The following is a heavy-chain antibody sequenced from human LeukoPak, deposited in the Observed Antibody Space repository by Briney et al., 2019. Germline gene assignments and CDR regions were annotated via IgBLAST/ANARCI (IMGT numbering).Heavy chain of an antibody. J-gene: IGHJ5*02. CDR2: MNPNSGNT. CDR1: GYTFTSYD. V-gene: IGHV1-8*01. CDR3: ARGLSRYFDWYPALNWFDP. Sequence: ASVKVSCKASGYTFTSYDINWVRQATGQGLEWMGWMNPNSGNTGYAQKFQGRVTMTRNTSISTAYMELSSLRSEDTAVYYCARGLSRYFDWYPALNWFDPWGQGTLVTVSS. D-gene: IGHD3-9*01.